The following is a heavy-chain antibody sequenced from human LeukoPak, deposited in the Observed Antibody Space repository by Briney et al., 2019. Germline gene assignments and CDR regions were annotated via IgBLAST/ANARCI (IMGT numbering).Heavy chain of an antibody. J-gene: IGHJ4*02. CDR1: GFTFSSDA. Sequence: GGSLRLSCAASGFTFSSDAMSGVRQAPGKGLEGVSAISGSGGSTYYADSVKGRFTISRDNSKNTLYLQMNSLRAEDTAVYYCAKDRMVRGVIITSFDYWGQGTLVTVSS. D-gene: IGHD3-10*01. CDR2: ISGSGGST. V-gene: IGHV3-23*01. CDR3: AKDRMVRGVIITSFDY.